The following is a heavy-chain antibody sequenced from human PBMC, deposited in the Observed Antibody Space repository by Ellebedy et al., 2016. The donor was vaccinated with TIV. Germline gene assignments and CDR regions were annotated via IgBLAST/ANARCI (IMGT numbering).Heavy chain of an antibody. CDR3: GRGRVSMSIDY. D-gene: IGHD2/OR15-2a*01. Sequence: PGGSLRLSCAASGFTFNSYAMHWVRQAPGRGLEWVAIIWYDGSNKYYGDSVKGRFTISRDNAKNILSLQMNSLRADDTAVYYCGRGRVSMSIDYWGQGTLVTVSS. CDR2: IWYDGSNK. V-gene: IGHV3-33*08. CDR1: GFTFNSYA. J-gene: IGHJ4*02.